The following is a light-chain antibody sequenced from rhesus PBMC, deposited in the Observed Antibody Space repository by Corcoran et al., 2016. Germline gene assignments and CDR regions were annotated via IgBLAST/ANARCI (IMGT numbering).Light chain of an antibody. J-gene: IGKJ1*01. CDR3: HQYKSYPK. CDR2: AAT. Sequence: DIQMTQSPSSLSASVGDTVTITCRASQGISSYLNWFQQKSWKAPKLLIYAATIFQSGVTSRFSGSGSGTDFTLTFSSLQPEDFANYYCHQYKSYPKFGQETKVEIK. CDR1: QGISSY. V-gene: IGKV1-28*02.